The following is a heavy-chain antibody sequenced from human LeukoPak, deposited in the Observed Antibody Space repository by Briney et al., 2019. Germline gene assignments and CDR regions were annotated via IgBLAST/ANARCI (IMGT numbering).Heavy chain of an antibody. CDR3: ARRGWGILTGNNWFDP. CDR1: GGSISSSSYY. D-gene: IGHD3-9*01. CDR2: ISYSGST. V-gene: IGHV4-39*07. J-gene: IGHJ5*02. Sequence: PSETLSLTCTVSGGSISSSSYYWGWIRQPPGKGLEWIGSISYSGSTYYNPSLKSRVTISLDTFKNQFSLKLSSVTAADTAVYYCARRGWGILTGNNWFDPWGQGTLVTVSS.